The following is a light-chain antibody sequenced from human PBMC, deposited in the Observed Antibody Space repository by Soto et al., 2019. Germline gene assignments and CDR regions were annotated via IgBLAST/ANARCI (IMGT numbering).Light chain of an antibody. J-gene: IGLJ2*01. Sequence: QSALTQPRSVSGPPGQSVTISCSGNSCDVGTYNYVSWYQQHPGKAPKLMIYDVSKRPSGVPDRFSGYKSGNTASLTISGLEAEDDADYYCCSYAGGYTHAVFGGGTKVTVL. CDR1: SCDVGTYNY. CDR2: DVS. CDR3: CSYAGGYTHAV. V-gene: IGLV2-11*01.